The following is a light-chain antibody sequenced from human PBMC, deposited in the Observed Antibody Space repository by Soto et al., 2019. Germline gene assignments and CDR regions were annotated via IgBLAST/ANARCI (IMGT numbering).Light chain of an antibody. CDR3: QHYNSYSEA. J-gene: IGKJ1*01. Sequence: DIQMTQSPSTLSASVGDRVTITCRASQSISSWLAWYQQKPGKAPKLLIYDASSLESGVPSRFSGSGSGTEFTLTISSLQPDDFATYYCQHYNSYSEAFCQGTKVELK. CDR2: DAS. CDR1: QSISSW. V-gene: IGKV1-5*01.